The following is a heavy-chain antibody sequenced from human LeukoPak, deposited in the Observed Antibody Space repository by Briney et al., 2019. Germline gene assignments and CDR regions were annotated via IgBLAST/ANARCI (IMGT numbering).Heavy chain of an antibody. D-gene: IGHD1-26*01. CDR3: AREGATTGFDY. CDR1: GYTFTSYY. V-gene: IGHV1-46*01. J-gene: IGHJ4*02. CDR2: INPSGGST. Sequence: ASVKVSCKTSGYTFTSYYIHWVRQAPGQGLEWMGIINPSGGSTSYAQKFQGRVTMTRDTSTSTVYMELSSLRSEDTAVYYCAREGATTGFDYWGQGTLVTVSS.